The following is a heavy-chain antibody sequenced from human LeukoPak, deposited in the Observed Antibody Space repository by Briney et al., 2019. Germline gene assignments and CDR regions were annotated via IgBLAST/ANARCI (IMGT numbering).Heavy chain of an antibody. D-gene: IGHD6-13*01. CDR3: ARETGIAAAGTPFPYYYYYMDV. J-gene: IGHJ6*03. CDR1: GFTFSSYW. V-gene: IGHV3-7*01. CDR2: IKQDGSEK. Sequence: GGSLRLSCAASGFTFSSYWMSWVRQAPGKGLAWVANIKQDGSEKYYVDSVKGRFTISRDNAKNSLYLQMNSLRAEDTAVYYCARETGIAAAGTPFPYYYYYMDVWGKGTTVTVSS.